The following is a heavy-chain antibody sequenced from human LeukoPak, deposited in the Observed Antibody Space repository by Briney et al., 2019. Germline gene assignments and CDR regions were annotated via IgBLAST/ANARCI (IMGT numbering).Heavy chain of an antibody. CDR1: GFTFSSYE. V-gene: IGHV3-48*03. CDR2: ISSSGSTI. Sequence: GGSLRLSCAASGFTFSSYEMYWVRQAPGKGLEWVSYISSSGSTIYYADSVKGRFTISRDNAKNSLYLQMNSLRAEDTAVYYCARVSGYYGTTDWGQGALVTVSS. D-gene: IGHD3-10*01. CDR3: ARVSGYYGTTD. J-gene: IGHJ4*02.